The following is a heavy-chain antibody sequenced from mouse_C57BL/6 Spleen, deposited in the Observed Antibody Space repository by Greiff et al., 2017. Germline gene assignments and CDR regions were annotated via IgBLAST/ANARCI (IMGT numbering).Heavy chain of an antibody. Sequence: EVKLEESGGDLVKPGGSLKLSCAASGFTFSSYGMSWVRQTPDKRLEWVATISSGGSYTYYPDSVKGRFTISRDNAKNTLYLQMSSLKSEDTAMYYCASPSSGRTYCGQGTLVTVSA. CDR3: ASPSSGRTY. V-gene: IGHV5-6*02. D-gene: IGHD3-2*02. CDR1: GFTFSSYG. CDR2: ISSGGSYT. J-gene: IGHJ3*01.